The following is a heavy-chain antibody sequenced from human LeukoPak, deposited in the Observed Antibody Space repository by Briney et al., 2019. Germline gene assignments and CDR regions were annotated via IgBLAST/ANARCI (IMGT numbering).Heavy chain of an antibody. D-gene: IGHD3-9*01. V-gene: IGHV3-23*01. CDR3: AKGLINDWSALDY. CDR1: GFTFSNYA. CDR2: ISGSGGTT. Sequence: PGGSLRLSCAASGFTFSNYAMTWVRQATGKGQEWVSAISGSGGTTYYADSVKGRFTISRDNSKNTLYLQMNSLRAEDTAVYYCAKGLINDWSALDYWGQGTLVTVSP. J-gene: IGHJ4*02.